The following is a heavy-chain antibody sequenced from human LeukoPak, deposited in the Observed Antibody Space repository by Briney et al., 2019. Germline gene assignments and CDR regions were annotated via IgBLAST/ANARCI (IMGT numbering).Heavy chain of an antibody. Sequence: SVNVSCKASGGTFSNYAISWVRQAPGQGLEWMGGIIPIFGTANYAQKFQGRVTITADESTSTAYMELSSLRSEDTAVYYCAREAKYCSGGSCYFGAFDIWGQGTMVTVSS. V-gene: IGHV1-69*13. J-gene: IGHJ3*02. D-gene: IGHD2-15*01. CDR1: GGTFSNYA. CDR3: AREAKYCSGGSCYFGAFDI. CDR2: IIPIFGTA.